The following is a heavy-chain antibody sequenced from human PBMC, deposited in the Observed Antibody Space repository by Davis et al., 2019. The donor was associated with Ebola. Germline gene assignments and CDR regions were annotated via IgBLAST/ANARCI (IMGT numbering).Heavy chain of an antibody. V-gene: IGHV1-69*04. CDR3: ARSVTTVVTYWFDP. Sequence: SVKVSCKASGGTFSSYAISWVRQAPGQGLEWMGRIIPILGIANYAQKFQGRVTITADKSTSTAYMELSSLRSEDTAVYYCARSVTTVVTYWFDPWGQGTLVTVSS. CDR1: GGTFSSYA. CDR2: IIPILGIA. J-gene: IGHJ5*02. D-gene: IGHD4-23*01.